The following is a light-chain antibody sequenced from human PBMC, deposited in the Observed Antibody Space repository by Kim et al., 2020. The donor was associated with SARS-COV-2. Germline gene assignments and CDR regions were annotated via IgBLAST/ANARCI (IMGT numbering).Light chain of an antibody. CDR2: DVS. CDR1: SSDVGGYNY. CDR3: SSYTSSSTYF. J-gene: IGLJ1*01. V-gene: IGLV2-14*03. Sequence: GKSIPISCTGTSSDVGGYNYVSWYQQHPGKAPKLMIYDVSNRPSGVSNRFSGSKSGNTASLTISGLQAEDEADYYCSSYTSSSTYFFGTGTKVTVL.